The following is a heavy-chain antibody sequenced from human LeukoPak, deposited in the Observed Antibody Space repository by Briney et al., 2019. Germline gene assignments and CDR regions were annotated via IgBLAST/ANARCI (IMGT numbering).Heavy chain of an antibody. J-gene: IGHJ5*02. D-gene: IGHD6-19*01. CDR2: IWYDGSNK. V-gene: IGHV3-33*06. CDR1: GFTFSSYG. CDR3: AKEPASSGWFDP. Sequence: GGSLRLSCAASGFTFSSYGMHWVRQAPGKGLEWVAVIWYDGSNKYYADSVKGRFTISRDNSKNTLYLQMNGLRAEDTAVYYCAKEPASSGWFDPWGQGTLVAVSS.